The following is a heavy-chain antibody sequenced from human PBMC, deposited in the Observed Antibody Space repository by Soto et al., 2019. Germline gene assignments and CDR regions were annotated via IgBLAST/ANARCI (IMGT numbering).Heavy chain of an antibody. D-gene: IGHD3-22*01. V-gene: IGHV3-21*01. CDR1: GFTFSSYS. Sequence: EVQLVESGGGLVKPGGSLRLSCAASGFTFSSYSMNWVRQAPGKGLEWVSSISSSSSYIYYADSVKGRFTISRDNAKNSLYLQMNSLRAEDTAVYYCARDSSGYFAYHWFAPWGQGTLVTVSS. J-gene: IGHJ5*02. CDR3: ARDSSGYFAYHWFAP. CDR2: ISSSSSYI.